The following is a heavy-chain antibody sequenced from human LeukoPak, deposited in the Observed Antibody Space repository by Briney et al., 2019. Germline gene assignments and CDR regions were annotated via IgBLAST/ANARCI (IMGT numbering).Heavy chain of an antibody. J-gene: IGHJ4*02. V-gene: IGHV5-51*01. CDR2: IYPGDSDT. D-gene: IGHD2-15*01. Sequence: PGESLKISCKGSGYRFTNYWIAWVRQMPGKGLEWMGIIYPGDSDTRYSPSFQGQVTISVDKSISTAYLQWSSLRASDTAMYYCALPRGAPGSCSGGSCYSSENWGQGPLVPVPS. CDR1: GYRFTNYW. CDR3: ALPRGAPGSCSGGSCYSSEN.